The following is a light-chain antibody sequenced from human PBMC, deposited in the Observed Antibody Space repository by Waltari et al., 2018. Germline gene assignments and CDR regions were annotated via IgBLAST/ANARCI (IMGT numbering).Light chain of an antibody. V-gene: IGKV1-5*03. CDR3: QQYSRFST. J-gene: IGKJ1*01. Sequence: DIQMTQSPSTLSASIGDRVTISCRASQSIADWLAWYQQKPGQPPKPLIHKASTLQGGVPSRFSGSGSGTEFTLTITSLQPDDSATYYCQQYSRFSTFGQGTKVVIK. CDR1: QSIADW. CDR2: KAS.